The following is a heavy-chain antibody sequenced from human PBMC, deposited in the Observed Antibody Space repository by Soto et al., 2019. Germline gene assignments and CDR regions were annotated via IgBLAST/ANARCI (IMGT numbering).Heavy chain of an antibody. J-gene: IGHJ6*02. CDR3: VRPPPSGRNYGMDV. Sequence: GGSLRLSCTAYGLGVRNNYMSWVRQAPGMGLEWVSVIYNDGTTYYADSVKGRFTLSRDTSKNTLSLQMDSLRVEDTAVYYCVRPPPSGRNYGMDVWGQGTTITVSS. CDR2: IYNDGTT. D-gene: IGHD3-10*01. CDR1: GLGVRNNY. V-gene: IGHV3-53*01.